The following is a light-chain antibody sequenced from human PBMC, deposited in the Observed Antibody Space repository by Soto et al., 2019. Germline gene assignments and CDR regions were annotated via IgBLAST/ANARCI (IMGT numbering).Light chain of an antibody. CDR3: QQYNNWPPLT. Sequence: EVVMTQSPATLSVSPGERATLSCRASQSVSSNLAWYQQKPGQAPRLLIYGASTRATGIPARFSGSGSGTEFPLTISSLQSEDFAVYYCQQYNNWPPLTFGGGTTVEIK. CDR1: QSVSSN. V-gene: IGKV3-15*01. CDR2: GAS. J-gene: IGKJ4*01.